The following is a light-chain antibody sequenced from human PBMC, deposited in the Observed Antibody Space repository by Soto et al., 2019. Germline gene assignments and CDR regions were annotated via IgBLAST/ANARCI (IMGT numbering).Light chain of an antibody. CDR1: QNVRNT. CDR2: GAS. J-gene: IGKJ1*01. Sequence: DIVLTQSPGTLSLSPGERATLSCRASQNVRNTYLAWYQQKAGQAPRLLIYGASTRATGIPARFSGSGSGTEFTLTISSLQSEDFAVYYCQHFNNWLWTFGQGTKVDIK. V-gene: IGKV3-15*01. CDR3: QHFNNWLWT.